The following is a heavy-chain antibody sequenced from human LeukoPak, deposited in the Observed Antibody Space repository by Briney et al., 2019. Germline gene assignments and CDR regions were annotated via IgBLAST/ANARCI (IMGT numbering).Heavy chain of an antibody. CDR3: ARVGEKYCSSTSCYFEDY. D-gene: IGHD2-2*01. J-gene: IGHJ4*02. V-gene: IGHV1-2*02. Sequence: ASVKVSCKASGYTFTSYYMHWVRQAPGQGLEWMGWINPNSGGTNYAQKFQGRVTMTRDTSISTAYMELSRLRSDDTAVYYCARVGEKYCSSTSCYFEDYWGQGTLVTVSS. CDR1: GYTFTSYY. CDR2: INPNSGGT.